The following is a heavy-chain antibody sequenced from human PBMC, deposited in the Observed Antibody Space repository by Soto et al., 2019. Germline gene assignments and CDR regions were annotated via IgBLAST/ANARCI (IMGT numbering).Heavy chain of an antibody. D-gene: IGHD6-6*01. CDR2: INTGNGNT. V-gene: IGHV1-3*04. CDR1: GYTFTSYV. Sequence: QVQLVQSGAEVKKPGASVKVSCKASGYTFTSYVMHWVRQAPGQSLEWMGWINTGNGNTKYSPKFQGRVTITRDTSASTAYMEVSSLRSEDTSVYYCAGGTYSSSLFGYWGQGTLVTVSS. CDR3: AGGTYSSSLFGY. J-gene: IGHJ4*02.